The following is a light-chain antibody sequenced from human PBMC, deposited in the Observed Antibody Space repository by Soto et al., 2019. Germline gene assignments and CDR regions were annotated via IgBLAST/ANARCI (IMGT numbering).Light chain of an antibody. V-gene: IGKV3-15*01. CDR2: GAP. J-gene: IGKJ3*01. CDR1: QSVSRIN. CDR3: QQYNSWPFT. Sequence: EIVMTQSPATLSVSPGERATLSCRASQSVSRINVAWYQQKPGQAPRLLIYGAPTRATGIPGRFSGSGSGTEFTLTISSLQSEDFAVYYCQQYNSWPFTFGPGTKVDIK.